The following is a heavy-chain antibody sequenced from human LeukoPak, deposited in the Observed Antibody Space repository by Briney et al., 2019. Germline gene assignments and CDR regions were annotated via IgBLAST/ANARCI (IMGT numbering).Heavy chain of an antibody. D-gene: IGHD3-22*01. V-gene: IGHV4-34*01. CDR1: GGSFSGYY. CDR3: ARGTADYYDSAFDI. Sequence: SETLSLTCAVYGGSFSGYYWSWIRQPPGKGLEWIGEINHSGSTNYNPSLKSRVTISVDTSKNQFSLKLSSVTAADTAVYYCARGTADYYDSAFDIWGQGTMITVSS. CDR2: INHSGST. J-gene: IGHJ3*02.